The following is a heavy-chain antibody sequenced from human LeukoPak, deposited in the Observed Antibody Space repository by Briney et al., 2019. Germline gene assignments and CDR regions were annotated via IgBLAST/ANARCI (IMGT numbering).Heavy chain of an antibody. J-gene: IGHJ4*02. D-gene: IGHD3-3*01. CDR2: TYYSGST. CDR1: GGSITSFY. V-gene: IGHV4-59*01. CDR3: ATTRPITIFRVVPKYYFDY. Sequence: SQTLSLTSTVYGGSITSFYCSWIRHPPGNGMEWIGYTYYSGSTNYNRSLKSRFTISVDTSKNQFSLKLSSVTAADTAVYYCATTRPITIFRVVPKYYFDYWGQGTLVTVSS.